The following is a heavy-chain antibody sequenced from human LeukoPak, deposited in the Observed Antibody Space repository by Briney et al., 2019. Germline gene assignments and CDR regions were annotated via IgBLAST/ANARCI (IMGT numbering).Heavy chain of an antibody. CDR1: GFTFSSYA. CDR2: ISGSGGST. J-gene: IGHJ4*02. Sequence: PGGSLRLSCAASGFTFSSYAMTWVRQAPGKGLEWVSDISGSGGSTHYADSVKGRFTISRDNSKSTMYLQMNSLRAEDTAVYYCARGGPIYCSGDSCYPGDYWGQGTLVTVSS. D-gene: IGHD2-15*01. V-gene: IGHV3-23*01. CDR3: ARGGPIYCSGDSCYPGDY.